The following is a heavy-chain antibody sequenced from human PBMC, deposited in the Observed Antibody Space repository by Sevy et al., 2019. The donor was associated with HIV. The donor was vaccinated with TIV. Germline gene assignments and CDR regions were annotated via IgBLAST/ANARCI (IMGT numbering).Heavy chain of an antibody. J-gene: IGHJ4*02. CDR3: ARDLFSGGNAVYGY. V-gene: IGHV3-21*01. CDR1: GFTFSSYE. D-gene: IGHD2-15*01. Sequence: GESLKISCAASGFTFSSYEMNWVRQAPGKGLEWVSSINAISSNIYYADSVKGRFTISRDNAENSLYLQMNSVRAEDTAVYYCARDLFSGGNAVYGYWGQGTLVTVSS. CDR2: INAISSNI.